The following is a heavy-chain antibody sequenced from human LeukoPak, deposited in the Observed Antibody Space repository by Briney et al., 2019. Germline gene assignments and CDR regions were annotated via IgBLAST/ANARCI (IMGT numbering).Heavy chain of an antibody. J-gene: IGHJ4*02. V-gene: IGHV3-48*02. CDR3: ARDSDNLWFGEWSY. CDR1: GFTFSGYS. Sequence: PGGSLRVSCAASGFTFSGYSVNWVRQAPGEGLGWGSYISSSSSTIYYADSVQRRFTISRDNAKNSLYLQMNSLRDEHTAVYYCARDSDNLWFGEWSYWGQATLPTVSS. CDR2: ISSSSSTI. D-gene: IGHD3-10*01.